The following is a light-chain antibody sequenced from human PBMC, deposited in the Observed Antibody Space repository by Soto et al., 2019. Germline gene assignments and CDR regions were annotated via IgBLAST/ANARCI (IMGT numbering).Light chain of an antibody. CDR1: QDISTY. V-gene: IGKV1-9*01. Sequence: DIQLTQSPSFLSASVGDRVTITCRASQDISTYLAWYQQKPGKAPKLMIYEASTLQNGVPSRFSGRGSGTDFTLTISGLLPADFATYRCQHSHTLPVTLGQGTRLES. J-gene: IGKJ5*01. CDR3: QHSHTLPVT. CDR2: EAS.